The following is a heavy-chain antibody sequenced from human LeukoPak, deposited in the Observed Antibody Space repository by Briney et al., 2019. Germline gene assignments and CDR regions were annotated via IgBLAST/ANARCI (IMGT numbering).Heavy chain of an antibody. CDR2: LNWNGGNR. J-gene: IGHJ4*02. D-gene: IGHD6-19*01. V-gene: IGHV3-20*04. CDR3: ARRGSSGWYDY. CDR1: GFTFDDYV. Sequence: GGSLRLSCAASGFTFDDYVMSWVRQAPGKGLEWVSSLNWNGGNRGYADSVKGRFTISRDNSKNTLYLEMNSLRAEDTAVYYCARRGSSGWYDYWGQGTLVTVSS.